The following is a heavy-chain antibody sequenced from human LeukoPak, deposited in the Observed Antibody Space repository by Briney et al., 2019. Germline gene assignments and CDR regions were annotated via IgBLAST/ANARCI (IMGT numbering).Heavy chain of an antibody. D-gene: IGHD1-26*01. CDR2: IYTSGNT. CDR3: AREESGSYYVTGWYFDL. CDR1: GGSIGGHY. V-gene: IGHV4-4*07. J-gene: IGHJ2*01. Sequence: SETLSLTCNVSGGSIGGHYWSWIRQTAGKGVEWIGRIYTSGNTHYNPSLRSRVAMSVHTSKNQFSLKLNSVTAADTAMYYCAREESGSYYVTGWYFDLWGRGTLVTVSS.